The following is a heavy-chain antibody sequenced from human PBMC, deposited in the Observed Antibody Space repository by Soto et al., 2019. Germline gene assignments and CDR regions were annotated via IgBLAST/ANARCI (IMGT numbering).Heavy chain of an antibody. J-gene: IGHJ3*02. CDR2: IYYSGST. CDR3: ARDWSVAAAGDAFDI. CDR1: GGSISSGGYY. Sequence: PSETLSLTCTVSGGSISSGGYYWSWIRQHPGKGLEWIGYIYYSGSTYYNPSLKSRVTISVDTSKNQFSLKLSSVTAADTAVYYCARDWSVAAAGDAFDIWGQGTMVTVSS. V-gene: IGHV4-31*03. D-gene: IGHD6-13*01.